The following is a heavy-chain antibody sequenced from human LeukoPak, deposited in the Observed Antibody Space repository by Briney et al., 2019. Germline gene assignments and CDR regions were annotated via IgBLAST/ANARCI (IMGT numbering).Heavy chain of an antibody. J-gene: IGHJ4*03. CDR1: GGSISSSNW. CDR2: IYYSGTT. CDR3: VRDRGYCDGGSCYFYDY. Sequence: SGTLSLTCAVSGGSISSSNWWTWVRQSPGKGLEWIGEIYYSGTTKYNPSLKSRVTIAVDKSKNQFSLKLTAVTAADTAVYYCVRDRGYCDGGSCYFYDYWGQGTLVTVSS. V-gene: IGHV4-4*02. D-gene: IGHD2-15*01.